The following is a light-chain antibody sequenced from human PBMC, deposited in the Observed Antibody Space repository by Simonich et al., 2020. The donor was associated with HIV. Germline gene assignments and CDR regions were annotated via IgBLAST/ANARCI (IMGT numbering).Light chain of an antibody. J-gene: IGKJ1*01. V-gene: IGKV1-5*03. CDR1: QSISSW. CDR3: QHYNSYPTWT. CDR2: KAS. Sequence: DIQMTQSPSTLSGSVGDRVTITCRASQSISSWLAWFQKKPGKAPKLLIYKASSLESGVPSRFSGSGSGTEFTLTISSLQPDDFATYYCQHYNSYPTWTFGQGTKVEIK.